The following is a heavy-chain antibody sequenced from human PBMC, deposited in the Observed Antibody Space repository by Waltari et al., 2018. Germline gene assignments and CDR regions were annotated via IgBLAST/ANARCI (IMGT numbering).Heavy chain of an antibody. CDR1: GGTFSSYA. CDR3: ARSARIFGVGRGWFDP. V-gene: IGHV1-69*12. D-gene: IGHD3-3*02. CDR2: IIPIFGTA. J-gene: IGHJ5*02. Sequence: QVQLVQSGAEVKKPGSSVKVSCKASGGTFSSYAISWVRQAPGQGLEWMGGIIPIFGTANYGQKFKGRVTITADESTSTAYMELSSLRSEDTAVYYCARSARIFGVGRGWFDPWGQGTLVTVSS.